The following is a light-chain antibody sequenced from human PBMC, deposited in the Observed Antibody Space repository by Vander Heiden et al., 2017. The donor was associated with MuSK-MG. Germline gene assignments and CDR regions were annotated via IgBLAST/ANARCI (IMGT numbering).Light chain of an antibody. J-gene: IGLJ1*01. Sequence: QSALTQPASVSGSPGQSITISCTGTHSDIGVYNYVSWYQQHPGKAPKLMIYEVSNRPSGVSNRFSGSKSGNTASLTISGLQAEDEADYYCNSYTTSFTYVFGTGTKVTVL. CDR2: EVS. V-gene: IGLV2-14*01. CDR3: NSYTTSFTYV. CDR1: HSDIGVYNY.